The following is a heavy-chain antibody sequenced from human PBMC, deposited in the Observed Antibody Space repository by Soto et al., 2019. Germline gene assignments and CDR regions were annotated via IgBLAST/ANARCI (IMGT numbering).Heavy chain of an antibody. V-gene: IGHV3-33*01. CDR3: ARETGTTYGGDYYYYMDV. CDR2: IWYDGSNK. J-gene: IGHJ6*03. CDR1: GFTFSSYG. Sequence: GGSLRLSCAASGFTFSSYGMHWVRQAPGKGLEWVAVIWYDGSNKYYADSVKGRFTISRDNSKNTLYLQMNSLRAEDTAVYYCARETGTTYGGDYYYYMDVWGKGTTVTVSS. D-gene: IGHD1-7*01.